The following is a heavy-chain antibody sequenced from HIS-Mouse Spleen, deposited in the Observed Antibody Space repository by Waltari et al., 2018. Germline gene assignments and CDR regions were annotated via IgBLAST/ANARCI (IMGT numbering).Heavy chain of an antibody. J-gene: IGHJ4*02. D-gene: IGHD1-26*01. CDR3: ARDLRDSGSYPGGYYFDY. Sequence: QVQLVQSGAEVKKPGASVKVSCRASGYTFTGYVMPWVRQAPGQGLEWMGWINPNSGGTNYAQKFQGRVTMTRDTSISTAYMELSRLRSDDTAVYYCARDLRDSGSYPGGYYFDYWGQGTLVTVSS. V-gene: IGHV1-2*02. CDR2: INPNSGGT. CDR1: GYTFTGYV.